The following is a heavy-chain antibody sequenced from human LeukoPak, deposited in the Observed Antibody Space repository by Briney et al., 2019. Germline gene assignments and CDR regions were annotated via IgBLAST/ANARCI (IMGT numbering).Heavy chain of an antibody. CDR1: GNTFSGYY. D-gene: IGHD4-17*01. Sequence: ASMKVSCKASGNTFSGYYVHWVRLAPGQGLEWMGWINPDSGATDYGDKFQGRLTMTRDTSISTAYMELSRLRSDDTALYYCASDYGANWFDPWGQGTLVTVSS. J-gene: IGHJ5*02. V-gene: IGHV1-2*02. CDR2: INPDSGAT. CDR3: ASDYGANWFDP.